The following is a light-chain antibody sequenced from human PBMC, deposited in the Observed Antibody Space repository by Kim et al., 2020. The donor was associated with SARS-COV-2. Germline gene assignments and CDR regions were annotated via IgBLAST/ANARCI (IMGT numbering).Light chain of an antibody. CDR3: AAWDDSLDGLWV. Sequence: QTVTISCYGSRSNIGTNSVTWYQKLPGTAPKLLIYNDNQRPSGVPDRFSGSKSGTSASLAISGLQSDDEAGYYCAAWDDSLDGLWVFGGGTQLTVL. CDR2: NDN. J-gene: IGLJ3*02. CDR1: RSNIGTNS. V-gene: IGLV1-44*01.